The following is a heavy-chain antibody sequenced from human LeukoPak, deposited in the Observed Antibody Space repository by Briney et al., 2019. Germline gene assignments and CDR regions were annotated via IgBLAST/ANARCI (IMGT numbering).Heavy chain of an antibody. Sequence: GGSLRLSCAASGFTFSSYGMVWVRQAPGKGLEWASAISYDGRSELYAESVKGRFTISRDNSKRTLYLQMNSLRAEDTAVYYCAKAGPTSACGVNCYAGCLGVWGQGTTVTASS. CDR3: AKAGPTSACGVNCYAGCLGV. V-gene: IGHV3-30*18. CDR1: GFTFSSYG. J-gene: IGHJ6*02. CDR2: ISYDGRSE. D-gene: IGHD2-21*01.